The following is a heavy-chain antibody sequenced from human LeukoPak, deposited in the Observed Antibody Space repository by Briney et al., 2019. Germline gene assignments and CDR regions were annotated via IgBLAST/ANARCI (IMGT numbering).Heavy chain of an antibody. CDR2: ISAYNGNT. CDR3: ARVAMVRGVIMDWFDP. J-gene: IGHJ5*02. Sequence: ASVKVSCKASGYTFTSYGISCVRQAPGQGLEWMGWISAYNGNTNYAQKLQGRVTMTTDTSTSTAYMELRSLRSDDTAVYYCARVAMVRGVIMDWFDPWGQGTLVTVSS. D-gene: IGHD3-10*01. CDR1: GYTFTSYG. V-gene: IGHV1-18*04.